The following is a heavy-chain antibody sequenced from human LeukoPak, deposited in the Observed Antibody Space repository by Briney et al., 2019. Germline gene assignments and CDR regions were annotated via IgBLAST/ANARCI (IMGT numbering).Heavy chain of an antibody. J-gene: IGHJ6*02. CDR1: GFSFSSFA. Sequence: PGGSLRLSCAASGFSFSSFAMHWVRQAPGKGLEWVAVTPYDGNNKYYADSVKGRFTISRDNSKNTLYLQMNSLRAEDTALYYCPRDGNSGYDLTYYYGMDVWGQGTTVTVAS. V-gene: IGHV3-30-3*01. D-gene: IGHD5-12*01. CDR2: TPYDGNNK. CDR3: PRDGNSGYDLTYYYGMDV.